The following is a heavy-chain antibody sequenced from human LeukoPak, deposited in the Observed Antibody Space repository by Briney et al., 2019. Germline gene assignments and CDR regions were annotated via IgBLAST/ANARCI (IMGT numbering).Heavy chain of an antibody. CDR2: IIHSGST. J-gene: IGHJ4*02. V-gene: IGHV4-34*12. D-gene: IGHD6-6*01. CDR3: AGYSGSPRYFDY. CDR1: GGSFSGYY. Sequence: SETLSLTCAVYGGSFSGYYWSWIRQTPGKGLEWDGEIIHSGSTNYSPSLKSRVTISLDTAKSQFSLRLTSVTAADTAVYYCAGYSGSPRYFDYWGQGTLVTVSS.